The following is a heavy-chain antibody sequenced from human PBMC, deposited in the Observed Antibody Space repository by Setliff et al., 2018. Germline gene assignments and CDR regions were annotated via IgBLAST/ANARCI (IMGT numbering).Heavy chain of an antibody. CDR1: GGSFSGYY. J-gene: IGHJ4*02. CDR3: ASLRAPPGDYGDYVDS. CDR2: INHSGST. D-gene: IGHD4-17*01. Sequence: SETLSLTCAVYGGSFSGYYWSWIRQPPGKGLEWIGEINHSGSTNYNPSLKSRVTVSVDTSKNQFSLKLSSVTAADTAVYYCASLRAPPGDYGDYVDSWGQGTLVTVSS. V-gene: IGHV4-34*01.